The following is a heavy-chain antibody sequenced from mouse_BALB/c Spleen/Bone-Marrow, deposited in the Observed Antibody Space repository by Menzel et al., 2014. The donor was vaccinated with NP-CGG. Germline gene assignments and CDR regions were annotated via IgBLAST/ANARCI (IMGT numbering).Heavy chain of an antibody. J-gene: IGHJ3*01. CDR3: VRSDDGWFAY. CDR2: IRSKSNNYAT. Sequence: VQLVESGGGLVQPKGSLKLSCAASGFTFNTYAMNWVRQAPGKGLEWVARIRSKSNNYATYYADSVKDRFTISRDDSQSMLYLQMNNLKTEDTAMYYCVRSDDGWFAYWGQGTLVTVSA. V-gene: IGHV10-1*02. D-gene: IGHD2-3*01. CDR1: GFTFNTYA.